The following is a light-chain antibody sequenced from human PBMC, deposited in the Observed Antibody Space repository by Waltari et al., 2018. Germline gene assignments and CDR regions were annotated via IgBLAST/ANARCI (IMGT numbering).Light chain of an antibody. V-gene: IGKV3-11*01. CDR3: QQRISWPLIA. J-gene: IGKJ3*01. Sequence: EIVLTQSPATLSLSPGERATLSCRASQSVSTYLAWYQQKPGQAPRLLIYDASNRAAGIPARFIGSGSGTDFTLTISSLEPEDFAVYYCQQRISWPLIAFGPGTKLEI. CDR2: DAS. CDR1: QSVSTY.